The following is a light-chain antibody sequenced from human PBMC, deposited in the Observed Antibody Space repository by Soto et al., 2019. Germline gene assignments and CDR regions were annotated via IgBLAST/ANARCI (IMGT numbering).Light chain of an antibody. Sequence: QSALTQPASVSGSPGQSITISCTGTSSDVGGYNYVSWYQQHPGKAPKLMIYEVSNRPSGVANRFSGSNAGNTASLTISGLQADDADYYYGSSYASRSAWVFGGGTKLTVL. V-gene: IGLV2-14*01. CDR2: EVS. CDR3: SSYASRSAWV. J-gene: IGLJ3*02. CDR1: SSDVGGYNY.